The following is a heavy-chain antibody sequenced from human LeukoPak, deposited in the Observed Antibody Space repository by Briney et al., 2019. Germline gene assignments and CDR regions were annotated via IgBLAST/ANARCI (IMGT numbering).Heavy chain of an antibody. Sequence: SETLSLTCTVSGGSISSYYWSWIQQPAGKGLEWIGRIYTSGSTNYNPSLKSRVTMSVDTSKNQFSLKLSSVTAADTAVYYCARGPVWGAARLYYFDYWGQGTLVTVSS. V-gene: IGHV4-4*07. D-gene: IGHD6-6*01. CDR2: IYTSGST. CDR3: ARGPVWGAARLYYFDY. J-gene: IGHJ4*02. CDR1: GGSISSYY.